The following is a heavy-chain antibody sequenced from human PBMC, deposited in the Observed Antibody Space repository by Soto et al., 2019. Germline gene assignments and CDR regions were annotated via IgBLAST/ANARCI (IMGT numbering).Heavy chain of an antibody. J-gene: IGHJ3*01. V-gene: IGHV3-33*06. CDR1: GFIFSNYD. D-gene: IGHD6-13*01. CDR3: AKDVGISSWHPLHV. Sequence: QVQLVESGGGVVQPGKSLRLSCVASGFIFSNYDMHWVRQAPGKGLEWVAVTRYDGSNKYNGDSVEGRFIISRDSSENTMYLDMNSLGVEDTAMYYCAKDVGISSWHPLHVWGQCTMVTVSP. CDR2: TRYDGSNK.